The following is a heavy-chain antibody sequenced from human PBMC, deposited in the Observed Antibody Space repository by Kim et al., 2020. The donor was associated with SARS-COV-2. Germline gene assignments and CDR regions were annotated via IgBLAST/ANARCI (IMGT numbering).Heavy chain of an antibody. J-gene: IGHJ6*02. CDR3: ARGAGYYGSGSYYKGQVPYDDMDV. CDR1: GYTFTSYY. Sequence: ASVKVSCKASGYTFTSYYMHWVRQAPGQGLEWMGIINPSGGSTSYAQKFQGRVTMTRDTSTSTVYMELSSLRSEDTAVYYCARGAGYYGSGSYYKGQVPYDDMDVWGQGTTVTVSS. CDR2: INPSGGST. D-gene: IGHD3-10*01. V-gene: IGHV1-46*01.